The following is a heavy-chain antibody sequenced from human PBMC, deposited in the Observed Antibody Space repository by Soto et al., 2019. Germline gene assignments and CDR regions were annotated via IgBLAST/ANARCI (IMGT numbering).Heavy chain of an antibody. CDR1: GYTFTSYD. CDR3: ARGTPVVVAEYYYYMDV. V-gene: IGHV1-8*01. CDR2: MNPNSGDT. J-gene: IGHJ6*03. D-gene: IGHD2-15*01. Sequence: QVQLVQSGAEVKKPGASVKVSCKASGYTFTSYDINWVRQATGQGLEWMGWMNPNSGDTGYAQKFQGRVTMTRNTSIGTAYMEGSSLRAEVTAVYYCARGTPVVVAEYYYYMDVWGKGTTVTVSS.